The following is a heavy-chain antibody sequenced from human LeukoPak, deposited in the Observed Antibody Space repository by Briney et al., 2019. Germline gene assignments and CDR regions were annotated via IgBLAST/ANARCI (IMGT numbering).Heavy chain of an antibody. V-gene: IGHV4-59*01. CDR3: ARVYCSGGSCYVLSFDY. CDR2: IYYSGST. Sequence: PSETLSLTCTVSGGSISSYYWSWIRQPPGKGLEWIGYIYYSGSTNYNPSLKSRVTISVDTSKYQFSLKLSSVTAADTAVYYCARVYCSGGSCYVLSFDYWGQGTLVTVSS. CDR1: GGSISSYY. D-gene: IGHD2-15*01. J-gene: IGHJ4*02.